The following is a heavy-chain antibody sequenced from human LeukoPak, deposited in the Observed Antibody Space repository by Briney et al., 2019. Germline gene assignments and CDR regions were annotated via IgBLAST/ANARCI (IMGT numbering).Heavy chain of an antibody. D-gene: IGHD3-3*01. CDR2: IYYSGST. Sequence: PSETLSLTCTVSGGSISSYYWSWIRQPPGKGLEWIRYIYYSGSTNYNPSLKSRVTISVDTSKNQFSLKLSSVTAADTAVYYCARVKDFWSGPDYWGQGTLVTVSS. V-gene: IGHV4-59*01. CDR3: ARVKDFWSGPDY. CDR1: GGSISSYY. J-gene: IGHJ4*02.